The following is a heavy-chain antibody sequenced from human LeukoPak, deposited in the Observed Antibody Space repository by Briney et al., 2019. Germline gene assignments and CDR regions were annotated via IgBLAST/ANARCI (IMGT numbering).Heavy chain of an antibody. D-gene: IGHD6-25*01. Sequence: RRSLRLSCAASGFTFSAYSLHWLRQAPGKGLEWVADLSYDGSNQYYADSVKGRFTISRDTSKNVLYLQMNSLGAEDTAVYYCAREYGIAAVGGLDVWGKGITVTVSS. CDR1: GFTFSAYS. CDR2: LSYDGSNQ. V-gene: IGHV3-30*04. CDR3: AREYGIAAVGGLDV. J-gene: IGHJ6*04.